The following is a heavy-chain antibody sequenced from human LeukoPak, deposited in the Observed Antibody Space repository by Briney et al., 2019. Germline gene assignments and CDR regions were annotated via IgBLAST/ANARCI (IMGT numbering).Heavy chain of an antibody. Sequence: GGSLRLSCAASGFTFSSYSMNWVRQAPGKGLEWVSSSSSTGRYIYYADSVKGRFTISRDNAKNSLYLQMNSLRAEDTAVYYCARTVEMATISSFLDYWGQGTLVTVSS. CDR3: ARTVEMATISSFLDY. J-gene: IGHJ4*02. V-gene: IGHV3-21*04. CDR1: GFTFSSYS. D-gene: IGHD5-24*01. CDR2: SSSTGRYI.